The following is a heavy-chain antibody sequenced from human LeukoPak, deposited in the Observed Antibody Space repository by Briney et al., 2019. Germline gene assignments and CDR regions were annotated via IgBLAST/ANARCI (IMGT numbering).Heavy chain of an antibody. V-gene: IGHV4-59*01. CDR3: ARGGGWGSFDY. J-gene: IGHJ4*02. D-gene: IGHD7-27*01. Sequence: SETLSLTCSVSDGSISSYYWSWIRQPPGRGLEWIGYIYYSGSTNYNPSLKSRVAVSVDMSKNQFSLKLSSVTAADTAVYYCARGGGWGSFDYWGQGTLVTVSS. CDR2: IYYSGST. CDR1: DGSISSYY.